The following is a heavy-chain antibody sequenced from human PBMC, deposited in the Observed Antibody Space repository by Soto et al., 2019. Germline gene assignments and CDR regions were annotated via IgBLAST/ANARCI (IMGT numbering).Heavy chain of an antibody. CDR3: HRGPYGGNFDY. J-gene: IGHJ4*02. V-gene: IGHV4-38-2*01. CDR2: IHHSGTT. CDR1: ESSINRNYY. D-gene: IGHD4-17*01. Sequence: SETLSLTCGVSESSINRNYYWLWIRQPPGKGLEWIGAIHHSGTTYYTPSLKSRVTISMDTSKNHFSLRLTSVTAAGTAIYYCHRGPYGGNFDYWREGTPVTVYS.